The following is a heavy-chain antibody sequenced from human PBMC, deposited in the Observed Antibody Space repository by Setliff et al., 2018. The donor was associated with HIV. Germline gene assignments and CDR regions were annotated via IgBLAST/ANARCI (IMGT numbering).Heavy chain of an antibody. V-gene: IGHV4-34*01. CDR1: GGSFSGYY. J-gene: IGHJ4*02. D-gene: IGHD3-10*01. CDR3: ARARGPPLPVLDF. Sequence: PSETLSLTCAVYGGSFSGYYWSWIRQSPGKGLEWIGVIYYRGSAYYNLSLQSRVTLSVDTSKNSFSLHLTSVTAADTAVYFCARARGPPLPVLDFWGPGTLVTVSS. CDR2: IYYRGSA.